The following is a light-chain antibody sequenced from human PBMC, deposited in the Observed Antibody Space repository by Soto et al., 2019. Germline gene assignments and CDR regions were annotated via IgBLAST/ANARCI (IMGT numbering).Light chain of an antibody. J-gene: IGKJ1*01. CDR1: QTVTRSY. CDR2: GAS. V-gene: IGKV3-20*01. CDR3: QQYNSYWT. Sequence: EIVLTQSPGTLSLSPGERATLSCRASQTVTRSYLAGYQQKPGQAPRLLIYGASTRATGIPARFSGSGSGTESTLTISSLQPDDFATYYCQQYNSYWTFGQGTKVDI.